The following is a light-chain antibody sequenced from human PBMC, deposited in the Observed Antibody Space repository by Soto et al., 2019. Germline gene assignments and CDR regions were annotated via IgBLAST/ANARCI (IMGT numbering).Light chain of an antibody. CDR3: QQYHIYSWT. CDR1: QDIGTW. V-gene: IGKV1-5*03. CDR2: RAS. J-gene: IGKJ1*01. Sequence: DIQMTQSPSTRAASVGDRVTITCRASQDIGTWLAWYQQKPEKAPKVLIYRASHLESGVPSRFSASGSGAGFSLTINSLQADDFATYYCQQYHIYSWTFGQGTKVDIK.